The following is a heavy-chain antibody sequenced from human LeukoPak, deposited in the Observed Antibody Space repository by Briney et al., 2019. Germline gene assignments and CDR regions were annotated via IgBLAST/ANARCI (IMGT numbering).Heavy chain of an antibody. CDR1: GGSISSYY. V-gene: IGHV4-59*01. Sequence: PSETLSLTCTVSGGSISSYYWSWIRQPPGKGLEWIGYIYYSGSTNYNPSLKGQVTISVDTSKNQFSLKLSSVTAADTAVYYCAKDHFPNWNTVVQDYWGQGTLVTVSS. CDR3: AKDHFPNWNTVVQDY. D-gene: IGHD1-20*01. J-gene: IGHJ4*02. CDR2: IYYSGST.